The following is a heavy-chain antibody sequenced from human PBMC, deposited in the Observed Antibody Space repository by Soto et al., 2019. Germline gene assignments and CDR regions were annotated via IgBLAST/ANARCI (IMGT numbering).Heavy chain of an antibody. J-gene: IGHJ6*02. CDR1: GFTFSSYA. CDR2: ISGSGGST. V-gene: IGHV3-23*01. Sequence: PGGSLRLSCAASGFTFSSYAMSWVRQAPGKGLEWVSAISGSGGSTYYADSVKGRFTISRDNSKNTLYLQMNSLRAEDTAVYYCANYGEGLGYYGMDVWGQGTTVTVSS. D-gene: IGHD4-17*01. CDR3: ANYGEGLGYYGMDV.